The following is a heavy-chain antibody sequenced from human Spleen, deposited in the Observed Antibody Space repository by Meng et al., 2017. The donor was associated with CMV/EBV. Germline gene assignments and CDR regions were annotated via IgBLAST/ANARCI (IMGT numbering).Heavy chain of an antibody. V-gene: IGHV4-4*02. D-gene: IGHD4/OR15-4a*01. CDR2: VYHSGDT. Sequence: AVYGMPISTRNWGSWVRQPPGKGLEWVGEVYHSGDTNYDTSLKRRVTMSVDRSKKQFSLRLSSVTVADTAIYYCARVTEYGGNCFDSWGQGTLVTVSS. CDR3: ARVTEYGGNCFDS. J-gene: IGHJ4*02. CDR1: GMPISTRNW.